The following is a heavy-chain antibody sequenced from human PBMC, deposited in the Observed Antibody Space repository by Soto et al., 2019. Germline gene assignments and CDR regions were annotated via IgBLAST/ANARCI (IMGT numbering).Heavy chain of an antibody. CDR1: GFTFSSYG. D-gene: IGHD1-26*01. CDR3: AKLSGSYYFDY. Sequence: GGSLRLSCAASGFTFSSYGMHWVRQAPGKGLEWVAVISYDGSNKYYADSVKGRFTISRDNSKNTLYLQMNSLRAEDTAVYYCAKLSGSYYFDYWGQGTLVTVSS. J-gene: IGHJ4*02. CDR2: ISYDGSNK. V-gene: IGHV3-30*18.